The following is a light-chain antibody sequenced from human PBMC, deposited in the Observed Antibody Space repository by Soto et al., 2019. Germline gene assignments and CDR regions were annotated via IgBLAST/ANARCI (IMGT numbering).Light chain of an antibody. J-gene: IGKJ1*01. CDR1: QSVSFSS. CDR3: QQYGSSGT. Sequence: EIVLTQSPGTLSLSPGERATLSCRASQSVSFSSLAWYQHKPGRAPRLLIYGKSSRATGIPDRFSGSGSGTDFTLIISKVEPEDFGVYYCQQYGSSGTFGQGPKVEIK. V-gene: IGKV3-20*01. CDR2: GKS.